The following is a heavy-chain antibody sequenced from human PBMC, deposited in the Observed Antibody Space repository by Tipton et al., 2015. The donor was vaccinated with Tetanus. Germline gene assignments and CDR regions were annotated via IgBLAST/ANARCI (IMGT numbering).Heavy chain of an antibody. D-gene: IGHD1-20*01. CDR2: ISNGNP. CDR3: ARGITDGYNRRLDY. J-gene: IGHJ4*02. CDR1: RGPISSYY. Sequence: GLVKPSETLSLTCTVSRGPISSYYWSWVRLPAGKGLEFIGHISNGNPDYAPSLKNRVSLSVDLSKNEFYMKLRSMTAADTGVYDCARGITDGYNRRLDYWGQGTLVAVSP. V-gene: IGHV4-4*07.